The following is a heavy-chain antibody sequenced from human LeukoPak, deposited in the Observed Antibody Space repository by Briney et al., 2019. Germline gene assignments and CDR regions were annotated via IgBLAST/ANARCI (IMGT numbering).Heavy chain of an antibody. J-gene: IGHJ4*02. D-gene: IGHD3-22*01. CDR3: AAFPDSGVVVITDGQTSYFFEY. Sequence: SVKVSCKASGGTFSSYAISWVRQAPGQGLEWMGGIIPIFGTANYAQKFQERVTITRDMSTSTAYMELSSLRSEDTAVYYCAAFPDSGVVVITDGQTSYFFEYWGQGTLVTVSS. V-gene: IGHV1-69*05. CDR2: IIPIFGTA. CDR1: GGTFSSYA.